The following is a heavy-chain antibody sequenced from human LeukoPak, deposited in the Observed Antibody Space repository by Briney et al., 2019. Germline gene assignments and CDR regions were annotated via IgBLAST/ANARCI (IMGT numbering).Heavy chain of an antibody. CDR1: GGSISSYY. Sequence: SETLSLTCTVSGGSISSYYWSWIRQPAGKGLEWIGRIYTSGSTNYNPSLKSRVTMSVDTSKNQFSLKLSSVTAADTAVYYCARGAAMEDIVVVVAGRSLDYWGQGTLVTVSS. CDR2: IYTSGST. V-gene: IGHV4-4*07. J-gene: IGHJ4*02. CDR3: ARGAAMEDIVVVVAGRSLDY. D-gene: IGHD2-15*01.